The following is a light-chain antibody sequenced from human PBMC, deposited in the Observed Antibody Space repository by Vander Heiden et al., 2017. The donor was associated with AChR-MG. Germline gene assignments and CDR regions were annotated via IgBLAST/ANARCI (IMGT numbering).Light chain of an antibody. CDR1: QSISSY. CDR2: AES. CDR3: QQSYSTPPRLT. J-gene: IGKJ4*01. V-gene: IGKV1-39*01. Sequence: DIQMTQSTSSLSASVGDSVTMTCRASQSISSYLNWYQQKPGKGPKLLIYAESSLQSGVPSRVSGYGSGTDFTLTISSLQPEDFATYYCQQSYSTPPRLTFGGGTKVEIK.